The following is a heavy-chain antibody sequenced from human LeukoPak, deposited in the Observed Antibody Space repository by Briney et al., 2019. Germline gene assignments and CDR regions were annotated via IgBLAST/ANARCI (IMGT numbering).Heavy chain of an antibody. CDR3: ARVGGATLVTMYFDY. CDR1: GLTFTGYS. V-gene: IGHV3-48*02. Sequence: GGSLRLSCAASGLTFTGYSMIWVLQAPGKGLEWISFTTTSSNTIYYADSVKGRFTISRDNAKKSLYLQMDSLREEDTAVYYCARVGGATLVTMYFDYWGQGTLVTVSS. J-gene: IGHJ4*02. CDR2: TTTSSNTI. D-gene: IGHD4-23*01.